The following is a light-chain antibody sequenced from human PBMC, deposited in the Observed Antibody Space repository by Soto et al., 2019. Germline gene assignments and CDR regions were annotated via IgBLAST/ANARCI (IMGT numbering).Light chain of an antibody. V-gene: IGLV1-40*01. Sequence: QAVLTQPPSVSGAPGQRVTISCTGSRCNIWAGYDVHWYQQLPGTAPKLLIYGTNNRPSGVPDRFSGSKSGMSASLAITGLQAADEANYYCQSYDNSLSGSRVFGGGTKVTVL. CDR2: GTN. CDR1: RCNIWAGYD. CDR3: QSYDNSLSGSRV. J-gene: IGLJ3*02.